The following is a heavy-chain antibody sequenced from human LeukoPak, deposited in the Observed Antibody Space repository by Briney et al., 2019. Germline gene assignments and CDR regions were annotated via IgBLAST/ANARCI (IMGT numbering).Heavy chain of an antibody. V-gene: IGHV4-31*03. CDR1: GGSISSGGYY. CDR3: ARDSSGYFDY. J-gene: IGHJ4*02. CDR2: IYYSGST. D-gene: IGHD3-22*01. Sequence: SETLSLTCTVSGGSISSGGYYWSWIRQHPGKGLEWIGYIYYSGSTYYNPSLKSRVTISVDTSKNQLSLKLSSVTAADTAVYYCARDSSGYFDYWGQGTLVTVSS.